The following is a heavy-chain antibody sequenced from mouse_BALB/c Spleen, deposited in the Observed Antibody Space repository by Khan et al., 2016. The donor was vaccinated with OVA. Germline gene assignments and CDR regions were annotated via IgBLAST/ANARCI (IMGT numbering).Heavy chain of an antibody. CDR1: GYSITSNYA. CDR3: GRKNYYGYAVDY. V-gene: IGHV3-2*02. D-gene: IGHD1-1*01. CDR2: ISYSGST. J-gene: IGHJ4*01. Sequence: EVKLLESGPGLVKPSQSLSFTCTVTGYSITSNYAWNWIRQFPGNKLEWMGYISYSGSTSYNPSLKSRISITRDPSKNQFFLQLNSVTTEDEATYYCGRKNYYGYAVDYWGQGTSVTVSS.